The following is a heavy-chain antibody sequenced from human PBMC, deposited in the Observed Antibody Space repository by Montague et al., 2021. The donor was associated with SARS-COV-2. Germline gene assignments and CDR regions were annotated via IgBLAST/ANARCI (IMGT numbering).Heavy chain of an antibody. CDR3: ARRIDYYGIDV. D-gene: IGHD1-26*01. CDR1: GDSISTSTW. V-gene: IGHV4-4*02. Sequence: SETLSLTCRVSGDSISTSTWWTWVRQPPGKGLEWIGAIFHSGTINYTPPLKSRVSISVDTYNNQFSLKLSSVTAADTAVYYCARRIDYYGIDVWGQGTTVTVSS. CDR2: IFHSGTI. J-gene: IGHJ6*02.